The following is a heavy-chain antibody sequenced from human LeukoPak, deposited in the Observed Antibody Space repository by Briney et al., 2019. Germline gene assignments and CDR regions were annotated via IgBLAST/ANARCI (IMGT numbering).Heavy chain of an antibody. D-gene: IGHD3-22*01. V-gene: IGHV4-39*07. CDR1: GGSISSSSYY. J-gene: IGHJ4*02. Sequence: SETLSLTCTVSGGSISSSSYYWGWIRQPPGKGLEWIGSMYDSGSTYYNPSLESRVTISLDTSKNQFSLKLSSVTAADTAVYYCATYAQKGPYYYDSSGYHKWTFDYWGQGTLVTVSS. CDR3: ATYAQKGPYYYDSSGYHKWTFDY. CDR2: MYDSGST.